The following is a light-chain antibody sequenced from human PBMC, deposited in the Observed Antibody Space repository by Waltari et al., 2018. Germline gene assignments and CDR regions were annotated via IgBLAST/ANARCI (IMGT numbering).Light chain of an antibody. J-gene: IGKJ2*03. CDR1: QSISKN. CDR2: GAS. Sequence: EIVMTHSPVTLSVSPGEKDTLSCRASQSISKNLAWYQQKTGHAPRLLIYGASTRATGIPARFSGSGSGTEFTLTISNLQTEDFAVYYCQQYNHWYSFGQGTKLEIK. V-gene: IGKV3-15*01. CDR3: QQYNHWYS.